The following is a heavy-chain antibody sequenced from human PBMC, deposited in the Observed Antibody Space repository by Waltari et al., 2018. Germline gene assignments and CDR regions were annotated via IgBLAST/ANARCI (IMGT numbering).Heavy chain of an antibody. D-gene: IGHD3-9*01. J-gene: IGHJ5*02. Sequence: EVQLVESGGGLVQPGGSLRLSCAASGFPFSSYEMNWVRQAPGQGLEWVSYITSSGYTMEYADSVKGRFTISRDNGKNSLYLQMNSLRAEDTAVYYCARENDILTAYPSNWLDPWGQGTLVTVSS. CDR2: ITSSGYTM. V-gene: IGHV3-48*03. CDR1: GFPFSSYE. CDR3: ARENDILTAYPSNWLDP.